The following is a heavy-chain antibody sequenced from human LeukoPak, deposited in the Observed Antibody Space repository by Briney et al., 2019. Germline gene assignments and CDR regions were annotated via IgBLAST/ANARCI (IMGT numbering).Heavy chain of an antibody. Sequence: GESLKISCKGSGYNFTNYGIGWVRQMPGKGLEWMGIIYPADSYTRYSPSFQGQVTISADKSITTAYLQWSSLKASDTAMYYCARHRDCTNGICYKIDYWGQGTLVTVSS. D-gene: IGHD2-8*01. CDR3: ARHRDCTNGICYKIDY. V-gene: IGHV5-51*01. J-gene: IGHJ4*02. CDR1: GYNFTNYG. CDR2: IYPADSYT.